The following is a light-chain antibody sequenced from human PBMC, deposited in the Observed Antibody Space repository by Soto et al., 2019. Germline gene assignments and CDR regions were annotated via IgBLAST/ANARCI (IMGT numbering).Light chain of an antibody. CDR1: SSDVGGYNY. CDR3: SSYTSSSTRDAV. CDR2: DVS. Sequence: QSALTQPASVSGSPGQSITISCTGTSSDVGGYNYVSWYQQHPGKAPKLMIYDVSNRPSGVSNRFSGSKSGNTASLTISGLQAEDEAEYYCSSYTSSSTRDAVFGGGTQLTVL. V-gene: IGLV2-14*01. J-gene: IGLJ7*01.